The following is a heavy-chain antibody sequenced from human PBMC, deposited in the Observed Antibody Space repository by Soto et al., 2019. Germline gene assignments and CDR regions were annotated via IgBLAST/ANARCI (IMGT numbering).Heavy chain of an antibody. CDR2: VYSGGAT. D-gene: IGHD3-10*01. J-gene: IGHJ4*02. CDR1: GFTVSSNY. V-gene: IGHV3-53*04. CDR3: VRGRYGSEIH. Sequence: GESLKISCAAFGFTVSSNYMTWVRLAPGKGPEWVSLVYSGGATHYAASVKGRFTISTHSSQNTLFLQMNSLRTEDTATYYCVRGRYGSEIHWGQGTKVTVSS.